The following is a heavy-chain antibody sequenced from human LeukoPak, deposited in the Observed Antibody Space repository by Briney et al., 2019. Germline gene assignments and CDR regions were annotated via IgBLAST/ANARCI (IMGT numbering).Heavy chain of an antibody. V-gene: IGHV4-31*03. CDR2: TYYSGST. J-gene: IGHJ6*02. Sequence: TSETLSLTCTVSGGSVSSGVYYWSWIRQHPGKGLEWIGYTYYSGSTYYNPSLKSRVTISVDTSKNQFSLKLSSVTAADTAVYYCGSRKAHYYYYGMDVWGQGTTVTVSS. CDR3: GSRKAHYYYYGMDV. CDR1: GGSVSSGVYY.